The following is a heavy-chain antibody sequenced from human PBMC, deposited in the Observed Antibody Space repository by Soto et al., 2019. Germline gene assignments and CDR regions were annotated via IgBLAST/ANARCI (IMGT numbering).Heavy chain of an antibody. J-gene: IGHJ6*02. CDR3: AREGSADYGSYGMDV. V-gene: IGHV1-2*02. CDR2: VNPNSGGT. D-gene: IGHD4-17*01. Sequence: GASVKVSCKASRFTDYYIHGVRQATGQGLEWMGWVNPNSGGTNYAQKFQGRVAMTRDTFVSTAYMELSRLQSDDTALYYCAREGSADYGSYGMDVWGQGTTVTVS. CDR1: RFTDYY.